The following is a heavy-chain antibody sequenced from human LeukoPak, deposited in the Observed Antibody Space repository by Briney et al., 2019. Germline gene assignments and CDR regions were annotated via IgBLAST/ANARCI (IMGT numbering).Heavy chain of an antibody. CDR3: AASAFGSSWRS. Sequence: GGSLRLSCTASGLSFSSYNMNWVRQAPGKGPEWVAYITANNTTKYYADSVKGRFTISRDNAKKSLFLQMNSLRAEDTAVYCAAASAFGSSWRSWGQGTVVTVSS. J-gene: IGHJ5*02. CDR2: ITANNTTK. D-gene: IGHD6-13*01. V-gene: IGHV3-48*01. CDR1: GLSFSSYN.